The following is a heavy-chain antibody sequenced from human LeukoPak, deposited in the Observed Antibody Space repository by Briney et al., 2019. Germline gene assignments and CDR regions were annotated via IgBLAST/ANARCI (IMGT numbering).Heavy chain of an antibody. D-gene: IGHD4-17*01. CDR1: GFTFSSYW. CDR2: IKQDGSEK. V-gene: IGHV3-7*01. CDR3: ARDSHGDYVDFDY. Sequence: QTGGSLRLSCAASGFTFSSYWMSWVRQAPGKGLEWVANIKQDGSEKYHVDSVKGRFTISRDNAKNSLYLQMNSLRAEDTAVYYCARDSHGDYVDFDYWGQGTLVTVSS. J-gene: IGHJ4*02.